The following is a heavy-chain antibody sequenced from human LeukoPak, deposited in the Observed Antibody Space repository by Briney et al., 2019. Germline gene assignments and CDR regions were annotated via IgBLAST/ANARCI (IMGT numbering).Heavy chain of an antibody. V-gene: IGHV1-18*01. CDR2: ISGYNDNA. CDR3: ARDGNDVMDY. J-gene: IGHJ4*02. Sequence: ASVKVSCKASGYLFTNYGISWVRQAPGQGLEWVGWISGYNDNAHYAQKLQGRVTMTRETSTSTVYMELRSLSSDDTAIYYRARDGNDVMDYWGQGTQVTVSS. D-gene: IGHD1-1*01. CDR1: GYLFTNYG.